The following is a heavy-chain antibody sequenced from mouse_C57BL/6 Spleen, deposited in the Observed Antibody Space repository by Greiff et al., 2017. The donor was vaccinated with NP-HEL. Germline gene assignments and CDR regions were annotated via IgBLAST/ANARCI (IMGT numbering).Heavy chain of an antibody. Sequence: VQLHQSGAELVKPGASVKISCKASGYAFSSYWMNWVKQRPGKGLEWIGQIYPGDGDTTYNGKFKGKATLTADKSSSTAYMQLSSLTSEDSAVYFCARLRDGAYWGQGTLVTVSA. CDR2: IYPGDGDT. D-gene: IGHD3-3*01. CDR3: ARLRDGAY. J-gene: IGHJ3*01. CDR1: GYAFSSYW. V-gene: IGHV1-80*01.